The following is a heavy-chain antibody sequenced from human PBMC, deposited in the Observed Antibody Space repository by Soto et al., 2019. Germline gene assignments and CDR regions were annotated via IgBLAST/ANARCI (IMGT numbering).Heavy chain of an antibody. Sequence: SETLSLTCTVSGGSISSGGYYWSWIRQHPGKGLEWIGYIYYSGSTYYNPSLKSRVTISVDTSKNQFSLKLSSVTAADTAVYYCAGSFGVAAAGLFDYCAKGTLVTGSS. V-gene: IGHV4-31*03. J-gene: IGHJ4*02. CDR2: IYYSGST. CDR3: AGSFGVAAAGLFDY. CDR1: GGSISSGGYY. D-gene: IGHD6-13*01.